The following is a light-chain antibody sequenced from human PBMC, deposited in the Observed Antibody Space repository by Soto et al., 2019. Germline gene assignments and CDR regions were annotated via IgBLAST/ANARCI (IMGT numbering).Light chain of an antibody. J-gene: IGKJ1*01. CDR2: GAS. CDR1: QGFRSA. V-gene: IGKV3-15*01. CDR3: QQLKNWPWT. Sequence: EIVMTQSPGTLSLSPGERATLSCRARQGFRSALAWYQQKPAQAPRPLIYGASTRATGIPARFSGSVSGTEFTLTISSLQSEDFALYFCQQLKNWPWTFGQGTKVEIK.